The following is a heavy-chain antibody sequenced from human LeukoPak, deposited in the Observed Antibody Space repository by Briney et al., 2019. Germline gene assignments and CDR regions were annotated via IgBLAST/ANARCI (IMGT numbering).Heavy chain of an antibody. CDR2: IYTSGST. V-gene: IGHV4-61*02. D-gene: IGHD3-10*01. CDR3: ARSNYYGSGSYLPPRFDY. CDR1: GGSISSGSYY. J-gene: IGHJ4*02. Sequence: SQTLSLTCTVSGGSISSGSYYWSWIRQPAGKGLEWIGRIYTSGSTNYNPSLKSRVTISVDTSKNQFSLKLSSVTAADTAVYYCARSNYYGSGSYLPPRFDYWGQGTLVTVSS.